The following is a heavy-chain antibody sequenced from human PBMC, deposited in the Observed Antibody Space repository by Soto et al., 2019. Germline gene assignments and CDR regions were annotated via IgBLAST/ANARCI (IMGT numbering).Heavy chain of an antibody. CDR2: IKQDGSGK. CDR3: VCGQAEDGIRDTVPVSAFLLNRSSDL. D-gene: IGHD2-21*01. V-gene: IGHV3-7*01. Sequence: KGLDWVANIKQDGSGKYYLDSLKGRFTISRDNAKNSVYLLMNSLRAEDTAVYYCVCGQAEDGIRDTVPVSAFLLNRSSDL. J-gene: IGHJ2*01.